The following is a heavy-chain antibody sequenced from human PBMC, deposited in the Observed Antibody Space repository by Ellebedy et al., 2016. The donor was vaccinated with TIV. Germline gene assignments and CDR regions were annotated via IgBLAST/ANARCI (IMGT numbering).Heavy chain of an antibody. J-gene: IGHJ4*02. CDR1: GFTFSSYG. D-gene: IGHD1-1*01. CDR2: ISENSGATT. CDR3: PRDRIGDNWYTTFDH. Sequence: GGSLRLSXAASGFTFSSYGFNWVRQAPGQGLEFLAHISENSGATTNYAESVRGRFTTSRDNAKTALYLQMYSLRAEDTALYYCPRDRIGDNWYTTFDHWGQGTLVTVSS. V-gene: IGHV3-48*03.